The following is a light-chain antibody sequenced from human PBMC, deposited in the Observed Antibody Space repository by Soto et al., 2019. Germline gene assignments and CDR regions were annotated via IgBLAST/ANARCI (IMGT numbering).Light chain of an antibody. CDR1: QSVNSY. CDR3: QQRSNGPPTCT. J-gene: IGKJ2*02. V-gene: IGKV3-11*01. CDR2: DAS. Sequence: EVVLTQSPATLSLSPGERATLSCRASQSVNSYLAWYQQKPGQAPRLLIYDASNRATGIPARFSGSGYGTDFTLTISNLEPEDFAVYYCQQRSNGPPTCTFGQGTRLEIK.